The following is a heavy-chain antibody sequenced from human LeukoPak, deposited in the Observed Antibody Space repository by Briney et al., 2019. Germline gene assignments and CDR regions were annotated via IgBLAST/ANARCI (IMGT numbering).Heavy chain of an antibody. V-gene: IGHV1-69*04. Sequence: SVKVSCKASGGTFSSYAISWVRQAPGQGLEWMGRIIPILGIANYAQKFQGRVTTTADKSTSTAYMELSSLRSEDTAVYYCAGGRATRRLVDQGTPSRDVWGQGTTVTVSS. D-gene: IGHD1-26*01. J-gene: IGHJ6*02. CDR1: GGTFSSYA. CDR3: AGGRATRRLVDQGTPSRDV. CDR2: IIPILGIA.